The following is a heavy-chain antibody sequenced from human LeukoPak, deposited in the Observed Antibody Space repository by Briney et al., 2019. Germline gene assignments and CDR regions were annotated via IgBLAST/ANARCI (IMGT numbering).Heavy chain of an antibody. V-gene: IGHV3-7*01. CDR1: GFTFSSYW. D-gene: IGHD1-14*01. CDR2: IKQDGSEK. CDR3: ARVRRAKRQNRYYFYYYMDV. Sequence: GGSLRLSCAASGFTFSSYWMSWVRQAPGKGLEWVANIKQDGSEKYYVDSVKGRFTISRDNAKDPLYLQMNSLRAEDTAVHFCARVRRAKRQNRYYFYYYMDVWGKGTTVTVSS. J-gene: IGHJ6*03.